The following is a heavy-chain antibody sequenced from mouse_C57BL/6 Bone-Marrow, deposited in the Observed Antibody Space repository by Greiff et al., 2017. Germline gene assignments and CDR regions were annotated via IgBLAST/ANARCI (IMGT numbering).Heavy chain of an antibody. J-gene: IGHJ2*01. V-gene: IGHV1-82*01. Sequence: QVQLKQSGPELVKPGASVKISCKASGYAFSSSWMNWVKQRPGKGLEWIGRIYPGDGDTNYNGKFKGKATLTADKSSSTADMQLSSLTSEDSAVYFCARYYFDYWGQGTTLTVSS. CDR3: ARYYFDY. CDR1: GYAFSSSW. CDR2: IYPGDGDT.